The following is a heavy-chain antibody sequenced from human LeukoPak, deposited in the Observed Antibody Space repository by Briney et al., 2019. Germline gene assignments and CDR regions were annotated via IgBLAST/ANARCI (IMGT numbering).Heavy chain of an antibody. D-gene: IGHD5-18*01. CDR2: ISGSGGGT. CDR1: GFTFSSYA. V-gene: IGHV3-23*01. CDR3: EKDEGYNYGSDY. J-gene: IGHJ4*02. Sequence: PGGSLRLSCAASGFTFSSYAMSWVRQAPGKGLEWVSTISGSGGGTFYADTVKGRFTISRDNSKNKLYLEMNSPRAEDTAVYYCEKDEGYNYGSDYWGQGTLVTVSS.